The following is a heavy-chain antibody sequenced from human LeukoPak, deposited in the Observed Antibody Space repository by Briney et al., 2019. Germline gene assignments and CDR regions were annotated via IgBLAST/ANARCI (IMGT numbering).Heavy chain of an antibody. J-gene: IGHJ6*02. V-gene: IGHV4-59*08. D-gene: IGHD5/OR15-5a*01. CDR1: GTSITRGY. CDR3: ARGDESLVSGMDV. Sequence: SETLSLTCTVSGTSITRGYWTWIRQPPGKGLEWVGYISYSGSTHYSPSLSSRVSISLDTSKNQFSLRLKSVTAADTAVYYCARGDESLVSGMDVWGQGTTVTVSS. CDR2: ISYSGST.